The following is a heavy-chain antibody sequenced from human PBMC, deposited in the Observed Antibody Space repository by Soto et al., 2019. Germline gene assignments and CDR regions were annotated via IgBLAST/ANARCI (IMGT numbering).Heavy chain of an antibody. J-gene: IGHJ5*02. CDR2: ISAYNGNT. CDR3: ARVPCSGGSCYPYWFDP. CDR1: GYTFNSYG. D-gene: IGHD2-15*01. Sequence: EASVKVSCKASGYTFNSYGISWVRQAPGQGLEWMGWISAYNGNTNYAQKLQGRVTMTTDTSTSTAYMELRSLRSDDTAVYYCARVPCSGGSCYPYWFDPWGQGTLVTVSS. V-gene: IGHV1-18*01.